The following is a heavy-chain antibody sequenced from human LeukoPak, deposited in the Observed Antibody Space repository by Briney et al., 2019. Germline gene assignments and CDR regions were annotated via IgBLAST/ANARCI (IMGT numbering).Heavy chain of an antibody. CDR1: GGSISSYY. CDR2: IYTSGST. D-gene: IGHD6-6*01. J-gene: IGHJ6*03. V-gene: IGHV4-4*07. CDR3: ARAIPSPPQQYSSSSKEGLYYYYMDV. Sequence: PSETLSLTXTVSGGSISSYYWSWIRQPAGKGLEWIGRIYTSGSTNYNPSLKSRVTMSVDTSKNQFSLKLSSVTAADTAVYYCARAIPSPPQQYSSSSKEGLYYYYMDVWGKGTTVTVSS.